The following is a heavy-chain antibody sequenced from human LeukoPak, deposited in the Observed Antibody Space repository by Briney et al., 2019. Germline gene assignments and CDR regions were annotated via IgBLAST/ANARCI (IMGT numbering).Heavy chain of an antibody. V-gene: IGHV4-38-2*02. D-gene: IGHD3-3*01. CDR3: ARHYDPQPFDVFDV. Sequence: SETLSLTCTVSGYSISSAYYWGWIRQPPGKGLEWIGSIYHSGSTYYNPSLKSRVTISVDTSENQFSLKLSSVTAADTAVYYCARHYDPQPFDVFDVWGQGTMVTVSS. J-gene: IGHJ3*01. CDR1: GYSISSAYY. CDR2: IYHSGST.